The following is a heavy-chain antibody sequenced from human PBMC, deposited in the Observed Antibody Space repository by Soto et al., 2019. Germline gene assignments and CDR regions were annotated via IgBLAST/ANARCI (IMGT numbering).Heavy chain of an antibody. D-gene: IGHD5-12*01. CDR3: AGGRDGYNWAYYYGMDV. CDR2: IYYSGST. CDR1: GGSISSYY. J-gene: IGHJ6*02. Sequence: TVSGGSISSYYWSWIRQPPGKGLEWIGYIYYSGSTNYNPSLKSRVTISVDTSKNQFSLKLSSVTAADTAVYYCAGGRDGYNWAYYYGMDVWGQGTTVTVSS. V-gene: IGHV4-59*01.